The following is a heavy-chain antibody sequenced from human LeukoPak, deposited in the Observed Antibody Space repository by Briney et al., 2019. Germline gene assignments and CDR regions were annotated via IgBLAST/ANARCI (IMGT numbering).Heavy chain of an antibody. V-gene: IGHV1-2*06. CDR2: INPYSGDT. D-gene: IGHD6-13*01. Sequence: ASVKVSCXASGYTFTGYHIHWVRQAPGQGLEWMGRINPYSGDTNFAQKFQGRVTMTRDTSLTTAYMDLSSLTPDDTAVYFCARDQGSLTRSWYTGYWGQGTQVTVSS. J-gene: IGHJ4*02. CDR3: ARDQGSLTRSWYTGY. CDR1: GYTFTGYH.